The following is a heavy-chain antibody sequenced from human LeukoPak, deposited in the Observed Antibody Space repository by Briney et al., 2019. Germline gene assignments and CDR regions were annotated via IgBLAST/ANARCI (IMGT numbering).Heavy chain of an antibody. CDR2: IYHSGST. D-gene: IGHD5-18*01. CDR3: ARLGGYSYGYYYFDY. J-gene: IGHJ4*02. Sequence: PSETLSLTCAVSGGSISSSNWWSWVRQPPGKGLEWIGEIYHSGSTNYNPSLKSRVTISVDKSKNQFSLKLSSVTAADTAVYYRARLGGYSYGYYYFDYWGQGTLVTVSS. CDR1: GGSISSSNW. V-gene: IGHV4-4*02.